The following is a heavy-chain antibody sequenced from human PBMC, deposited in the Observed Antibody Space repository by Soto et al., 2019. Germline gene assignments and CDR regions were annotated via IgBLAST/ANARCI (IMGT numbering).Heavy chain of an antibody. CDR1: GYTFTSFG. J-gene: IGHJ4*02. CDR2: ISGNDGNK. Sequence: ASVKVSCKASGYTFTSFGISWVRQAPGQGLEWMGWISGNDGNKNYAQKFQERVTITRDMSTSTAYMELSSLRSEDTAVYYCAVTYYYDSSGYSPLDYWGQGTLVTVSS. D-gene: IGHD3-22*01. CDR3: AVTYYYDSSGYSPLDY. V-gene: IGHV1-18*04.